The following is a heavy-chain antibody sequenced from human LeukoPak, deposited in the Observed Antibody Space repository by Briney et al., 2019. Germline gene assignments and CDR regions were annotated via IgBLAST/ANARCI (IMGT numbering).Heavy chain of an antibody. V-gene: IGHV1-18*01. CDR1: GYTFTSYG. Sequence: ASVKVSCKASGYTFTSYGISWVRQAPGQGLEWMGWISAYNGSTNYAQKLQGRVTMTTDTSTSTAYMELRSLRSDDTAVYYCARDSGPLGYCSSTSCYIDPWGQGTLVTVSS. CDR2: ISAYNGST. D-gene: IGHD2-2*01. CDR3: ARDSGPLGYCSSTSCYIDP. J-gene: IGHJ5*02.